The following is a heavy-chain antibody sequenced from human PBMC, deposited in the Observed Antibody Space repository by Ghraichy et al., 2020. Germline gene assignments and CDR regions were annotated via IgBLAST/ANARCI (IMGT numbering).Heavy chain of an antibody. CDR3: ARHSGGGGPNWFDL. J-gene: IGHJ5*02. V-gene: IGHV3-23*01. CDR1: GFTLSAFA. Sequence: GGSLRLSCAASGFTLSAFAMSWVRQAPGKGLEWVSAISGNGDRTYYTDSVKGRFTISRDSSKNTLYLQTISLRPEDTAIYYCARHSGGGGPNWFDLWGQGTLVTVSS. CDR2: ISGNGDRT. D-gene: IGHD2-8*02.